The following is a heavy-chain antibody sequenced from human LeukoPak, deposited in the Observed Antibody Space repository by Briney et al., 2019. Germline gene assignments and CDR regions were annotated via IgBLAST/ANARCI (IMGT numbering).Heavy chain of an antibody. V-gene: IGHV3-30*19. CDR2: IPYDGNNE. J-gene: IGHJ4*02. Sequence: GGSLRLSCTASGFTFSNYDMHWVRQAPGKGLEWVTFIPYDGNNEHYTDSVKGRFTISRDNSKNTLYLQMNSLRPEDTAVYFCARDLGYSSGPNYWGQGTRVTVSS. D-gene: IGHD6-19*01. CDR3: ARDLGYSSGPNY. CDR1: GFTFSNYD.